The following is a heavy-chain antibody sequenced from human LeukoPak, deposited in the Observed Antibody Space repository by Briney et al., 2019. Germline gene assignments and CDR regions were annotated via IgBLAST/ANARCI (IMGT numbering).Heavy chain of an antibody. V-gene: IGHV4-59*08. CDR3: ARHGRGGYDFNSGYFDY. CDR2: IYYSGST. D-gene: IGHD5-12*01. J-gene: IGHJ4*02. CDR1: GGSISSYY. Sequence: PSETLSLTCTVSGGSISSYYWSWIRQPPGKGLEWIGYIYYSGSTNYNPSLKSRVTISVDTSKNQFSLKLSSVTAADTAVYYCARHGRGGYDFNSGYFDYWGQGTLVTVSS.